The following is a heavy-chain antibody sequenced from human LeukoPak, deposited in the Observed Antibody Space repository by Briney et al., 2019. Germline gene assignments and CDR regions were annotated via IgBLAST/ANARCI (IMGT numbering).Heavy chain of an antibody. J-gene: IGHJ4*02. CDR2: IYYSGST. D-gene: IGHD2-2*01. V-gene: IGHV4-59*01. Sequence: PSETLSLTCTVSGGSLSSYYWSWIRQPPGKGLEWIGYIYYSGSTSYNPSPKSRVTISVVTSKNQFSLKLTSVTAADTALYYCARDLRGSSCYDYWGQGTLVTVSS. CDR3: ARDLRGSSCYDY. CDR1: GGSLSSYY.